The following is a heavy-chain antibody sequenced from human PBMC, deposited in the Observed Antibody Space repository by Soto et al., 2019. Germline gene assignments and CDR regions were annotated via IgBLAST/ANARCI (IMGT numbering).Heavy chain of an antibody. J-gene: IGHJ3*02. CDR3: AKKVQYYYDSSGHANRQGDAAFDT. CDR2: ISGSGGST. CDR1: GFTFISYA. Sequence: GGSLRLSCAASGFTFISYAMSWVRQAPWKGLEWVSAISGSGGSTYYADSVKGRFTISRDNSKNTLYLQMNSLRAEDTAVYYCAKKVQYYYDSSGHANRQGDAAFDTWGQGTMVTVS. V-gene: IGHV3-23*01. D-gene: IGHD3-22*01.